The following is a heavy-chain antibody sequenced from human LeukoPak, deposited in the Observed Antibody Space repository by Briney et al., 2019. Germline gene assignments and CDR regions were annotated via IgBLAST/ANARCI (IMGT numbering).Heavy chain of an antibody. D-gene: IGHD2-2*01. V-gene: IGHV1-18*01. CDR1: GYMFTRNG. J-gene: IGHJ4*02. CDR2: ISAYNGNT. Sequence: ASVKVSCKASGYMFTRNGISWVRQAPGQGLEWMGWISAYNGNTNYAQKFQGRVTMTTDTSTGTAYMELRRLRSDDTAVYYCARSLGAYCSSTSCPDYYFDYWGQGTLVTVSS. CDR3: ARSLGAYCSSTSCPDYYFDY.